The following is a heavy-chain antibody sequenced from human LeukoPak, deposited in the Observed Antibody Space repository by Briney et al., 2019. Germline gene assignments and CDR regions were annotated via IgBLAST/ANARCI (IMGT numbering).Heavy chain of an antibody. CDR3: AKDNRDYYIDY. J-gene: IGHJ4*02. D-gene: IGHD3-10*01. V-gene: IGHV3-30*18. CDR1: GFTFSSYG. Sequence: GGSLRLSCAASGFTFSSYGMHWVRQAPGKGLEWVAVISYDGSNKYYADSVKGRFTISRDNSKNTLYLQMNSLRAEDTAVYYCAKDNRDYYIDYWGQGTLVTVSS. CDR2: ISYDGSNK.